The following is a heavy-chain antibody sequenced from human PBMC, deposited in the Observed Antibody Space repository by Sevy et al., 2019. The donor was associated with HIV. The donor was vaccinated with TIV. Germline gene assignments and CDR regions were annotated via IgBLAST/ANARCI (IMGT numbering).Heavy chain of an antibody. CDR1: GFTFSTHS. CDR3: AGDLPDRGDSFGYPIGH. J-gene: IGHJ5*02. D-gene: IGHD3-22*01. CDR2: ISSDGSDK. V-gene: IGHV3-30-3*01. Sequence: GGSLRLSCAASGFTFSTHSVHWVRQAPGKGLEWVALISSDGSDKYYIDSVRGRFKISRDNSKNTVFLEMNSLREEDTAVYYCAGDLPDRGDSFGYPIGHWGQGTLVTVSS.